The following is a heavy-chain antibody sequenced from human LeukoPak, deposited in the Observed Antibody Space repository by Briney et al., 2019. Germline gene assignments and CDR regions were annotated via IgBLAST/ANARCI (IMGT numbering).Heavy chain of an antibody. J-gene: IGHJ3*02. CDR3: AKEAYIVVVTAPAFDI. Sequence: GGSLRLSCAASGFTFSSYWMSWVRQAPGKGLEWVANIKQDGSEKYYLDSVKGRFTISRDNAENSLYLQMNSLRAEDTAVYYCAKEAYIVVVTAPAFDIWGQGTMVTVSS. CDR2: IKQDGSEK. CDR1: GFTFSSYW. V-gene: IGHV3-7*01. D-gene: IGHD2-21*02.